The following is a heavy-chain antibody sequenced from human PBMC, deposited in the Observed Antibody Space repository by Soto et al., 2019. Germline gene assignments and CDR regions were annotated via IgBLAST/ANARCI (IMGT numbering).Heavy chain of an antibody. Sequence: TETLSLNCTDSGGSISSYSWSWIRQPPGKGLVLLGYVYYSGGTNYNPSLKSRVTISVDTSKHQFSLKVSSVTAADTVVYYCARDPLEYYHFWSGWDYYYGMDVWGQGTTVTVS. V-gene: IGHV4-59*01. CDR1: GGSISSYS. CDR3: ARDPLEYYHFWSGWDYYYGMDV. CDR2: VYYSGGT. D-gene: IGHD3-3*01. J-gene: IGHJ6*02.